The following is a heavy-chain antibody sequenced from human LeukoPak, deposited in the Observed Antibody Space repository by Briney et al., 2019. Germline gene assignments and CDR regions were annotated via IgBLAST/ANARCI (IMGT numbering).Heavy chain of an antibody. Sequence: ASVKVSCKASGYTFTSYGISWVRQAPGQGLEWMGWINPNSGGTNYAQKFQGRVTMTRDTSISTAYMELSRLRSDDTAVYYCARDVYGVVVPAATLDYWGQGTLVTVSS. J-gene: IGHJ4*02. V-gene: IGHV1-2*02. CDR3: ARDVYGVVVPAATLDY. D-gene: IGHD2-2*01. CDR2: INPNSGGT. CDR1: GYTFTSYG.